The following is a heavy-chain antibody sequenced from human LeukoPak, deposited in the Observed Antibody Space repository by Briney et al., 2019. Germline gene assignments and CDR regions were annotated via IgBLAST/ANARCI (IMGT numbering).Heavy chain of an antibody. CDR2: IKQDGSEK. J-gene: IGHJ4*02. CDR1: GFTFSSYW. Sequence: GGSLRLSCAASGFTFSSYWMSWVRQAPGKGLEWVANIKQDGSEKYYVDSVKGRFTISRDNAKNSLYLQMNSLRAEDTAVYYCAKESGTADFDYWGQGTLVTVSS. CDR3: AKESGTADFDY. D-gene: IGHD1-26*01. V-gene: IGHV3-7*05.